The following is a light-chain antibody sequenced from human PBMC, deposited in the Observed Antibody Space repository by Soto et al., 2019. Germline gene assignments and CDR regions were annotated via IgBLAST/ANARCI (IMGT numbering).Light chain of an antibody. J-gene: IGLJ1*01. CDR1: SSDVGAYDY. CDR3: TSYTTSSTYV. V-gene: IGLV2-14*01. CDR2: EVN. Sequence: QSALTQPASVSGSPGQSITISCTGTSSDVGAYDYVSWYQQSPGKAPKVMIYEVNNRPSGVSDRFSGSKSGNTASLTISGLQAEDEADYYCTSYTTSSTYVFGTGTKVTAL.